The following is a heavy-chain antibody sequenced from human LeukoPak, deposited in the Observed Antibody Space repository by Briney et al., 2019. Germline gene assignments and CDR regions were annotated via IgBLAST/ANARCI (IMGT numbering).Heavy chain of an antibody. V-gene: IGHV1-2*02. D-gene: IGHD4-23*01. CDR3: AKGGPTVDQLGY. CDR2: INPNSGGT. CDR1: GYAFTGYY. Sequence: ASVKVSCKASGYAFTGYYMHWVRQAPGQGLEWMGWINPNSGGTNYAQKFQGRVTMTRDTSISTAYMELSRLRADDTAVYYCAKGGPTVDQLGYWGQGTLVTVSS. J-gene: IGHJ4*02.